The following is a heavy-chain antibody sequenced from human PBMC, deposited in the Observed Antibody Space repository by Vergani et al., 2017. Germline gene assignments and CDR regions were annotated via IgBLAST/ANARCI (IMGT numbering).Heavy chain of an antibody. Sequence: QVQLVQSGAEVKKPGSSVKVSCKASGGTFSSYAISWVRQAPGQGLEWMGRIIPILGTANYAQKFQGRVTITADESTSTAYMELSSLRSEDTAVYYCARVKRGSGSYDLGYYYYYMDVWGKGTTVTVSS. J-gene: IGHJ6*03. V-gene: IGHV1-69*11. D-gene: IGHD3-10*01. CDR1: GGTFSSYA. CDR3: ARVKRGSGSYDLGYYYYYMDV. CDR2: IIPILGTA.